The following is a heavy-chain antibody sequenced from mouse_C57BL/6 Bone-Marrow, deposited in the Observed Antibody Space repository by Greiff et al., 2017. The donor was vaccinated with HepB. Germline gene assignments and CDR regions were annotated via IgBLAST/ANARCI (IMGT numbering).Heavy chain of an antibody. CDR2: ISSGSSTI. J-gene: IGHJ1*03. V-gene: IGHV5-17*01. CDR1: GFTFSDYG. Sequence: EVKLVESGGGLVKPGGSLKLSCAASGFTFSDYGMHWVRQAPEKGLEWVAYISSGSSTIYYADTVKGRFTISRDNAKNTLFLQMTSLRSEDTAMYYCARTGYWYFDVWGTGTTVTVSS. CDR3: ARTGYWYFDV. D-gene: IGHD4-1*01.